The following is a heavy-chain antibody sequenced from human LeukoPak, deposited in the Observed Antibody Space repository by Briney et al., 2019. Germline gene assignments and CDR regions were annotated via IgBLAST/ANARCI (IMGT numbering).Heavy chain of an antibody. J-gene: IGHJ4*02. CDR3: ARVVGATHFDY. Sequence: GGSLRLSCAVSGFTVSGNYMTWVRQAPGKGLEWVSVTYSGGTTDYADSVKGRFTISRDNSKNTLYLQMNSLRAEDTAVYYCARVVGATHFDYWGQGTLVTVSS. CDR1: GFTVSGNY. CDR2: TYSGGTT. D-gene: IGHD1-26*01. V-gene: IGHV3-66*01.